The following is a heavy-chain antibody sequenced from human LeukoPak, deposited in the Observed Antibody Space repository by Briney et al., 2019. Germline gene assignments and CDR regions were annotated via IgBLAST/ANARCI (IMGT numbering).Heavy chain of an antibody. CDR1: GFTFSSYA. CDR2: IRGSGGGT. D-gene: IGHD6-19*01. V-gene: IGHV3-23*01. J-gene: IGHJ4*02. CDR3: AKAGIGVVGYFDY. Sequence: GGSLRLSCAASGFTFSSYAMSWVRQAPGKGLEWVSAIRGSGGGTYHADSVKGRFTISRENSKNTLYLQMNSLRDEDTALYYCAKAGIGVVGYFDYWGQGTLVTVSS.